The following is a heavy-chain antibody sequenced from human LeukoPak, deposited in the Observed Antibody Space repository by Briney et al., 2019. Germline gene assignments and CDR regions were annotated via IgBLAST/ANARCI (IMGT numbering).Heavy chain of an antibody. J-gene: IGHJ4*02. CDR3: AREIVVVIKGYFDY. CDR1: GCTFSSYA. D-gene: IGHD3-22*01. Sequence: ASVKVSCKASGCTFSSYAISWVRQAPGQGLEWMGGIIPIFGTANYAQKFQGRVTITADKSTSTAYMELSSLRSEDTAVYYCAREIVVVIKGYFDYWGQGTLVTVSS. V-gene: IGHV1-69*06. CDR2: IIPIFGTA.